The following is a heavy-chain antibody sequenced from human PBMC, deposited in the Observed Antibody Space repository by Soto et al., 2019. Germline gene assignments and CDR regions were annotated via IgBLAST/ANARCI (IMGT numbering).Heavy chain of an antibody. V-gene: IGHV3-30-3*01. Sequence: QVQLVESGGGVVQPGRSLRLSCAASGFTFRNYAMHWVRQAPGKGLECVAVISYDGGNKFYRDYVKGRFTISRDNSKNTLYPQISSLRYEDTAVYYCARGDREDIAVVIGVRPGEYGVDVWGQGTTVTVSS. D-gene: IGHD2-15*01. CDR3: ARGDREDIAVVIGVRPGEYGVDV. CDR1: GFTFRNYA. CDR2: ISYDGGNK. J-gene: IGHJ6*02.